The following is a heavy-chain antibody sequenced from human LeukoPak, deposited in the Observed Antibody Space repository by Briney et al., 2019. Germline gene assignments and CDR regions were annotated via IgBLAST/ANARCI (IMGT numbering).Heavy chain of an antibody. Sequence: SVKVSCKASGGTFSSYAISWVRQAPGQGLEWMGGIIPIFGTANYAQKFQGRVTITTDESTSTAYMELSSLRSEDTAVYYCARGVVPAARHYYYYMDVWGKGTTVTVSS. CDR1: GGTFSSYA. CDR3: ARGVVPAARHYYYYMDV. J-gene: IGHJ6*03. CDR2: IIPIFGTA. D-gene: IGHD2-2*01. V-gene: IGHV1-69*05.